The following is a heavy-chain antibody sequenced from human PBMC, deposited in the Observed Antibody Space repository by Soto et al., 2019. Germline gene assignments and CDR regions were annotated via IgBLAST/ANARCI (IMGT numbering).Heavy chain of an antibody. CDR3: ARGSAAAAGLYYFDY. D-gene: IGHD6-13*01. CDR1: GYTFTSYG. J-gene: IGHJ4*02. V-gene: IGHV1-18*04. CDR2: ISAYNGNT. Sequence: ASVKVSCKASGYTFTSYGISWVRQAPGQGLEWMGWISAYNGNTNYAQKLQGRVTITADESTSTAYMELSSLRSEDTAVYYCARGSAAAAGLYYFDYWGQGTLVTVSS.